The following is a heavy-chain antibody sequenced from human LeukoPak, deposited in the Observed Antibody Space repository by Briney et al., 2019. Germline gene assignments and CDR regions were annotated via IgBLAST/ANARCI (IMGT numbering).Heavy chain of an antibody. V-gene: IGHV4-59*01. CDR2: IYYSGST. CDR3: ARVIAVAGNWFDP. Sequence: PSETLSLTCTVSGGSISSYYWSWIRQPPGKGLEWIGYIYYSGSTNYNPSLKSRVTISVDTSKNQFSLKLSSVTAADTAVYYCARVIAVAGNWFDPWGQGTLVTVSS. CDR1: GGSISSYY. J-gene: IGHJ5*02. D-gene: IGHD6-19*01.